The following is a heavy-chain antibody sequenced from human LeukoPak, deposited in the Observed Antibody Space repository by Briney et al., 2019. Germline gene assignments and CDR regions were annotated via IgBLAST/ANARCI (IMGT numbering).Heavy chain of an antibody. J-gene: IGHJ4*02. Sequence: PGGSLRRSCAASGFIFDTFWMTWVRQAPGKGLEGVANIKQDGSEKYYVDSVKGRFTIPRDNAKNSLFLQIISLRAEDTAVYYCARVFSDNAWGTYRYLDYWGQGTLGTVSS. CDR2: IKQDGSEK. V-gene: IGHV3-7*01. CDR3: ARVFSDNAWGTYRYLDY. CDR1: GFIFDTFW. D-gene: IGHD3-16*02.